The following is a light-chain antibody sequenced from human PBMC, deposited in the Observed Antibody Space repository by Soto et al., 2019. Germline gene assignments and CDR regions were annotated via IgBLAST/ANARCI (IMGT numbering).Light chain of an antibody. V-gene: IGLV2-14*03. CDR1: SSDVGGNYVSWY. J-gene: IGLJ2*01. Sequence: QSALTQPASVSGSPGQSITISCTGTSSDVGGNYVSWYVSWYQHHPGKVPKLIIYDDDDRPSGVSNRFSGSKSGSTASLTISGLQDEDEADYYCSSYANSRTVIFGGGTKLTVL. CDR2: DDD. CDR3: SSYANSRTVI.